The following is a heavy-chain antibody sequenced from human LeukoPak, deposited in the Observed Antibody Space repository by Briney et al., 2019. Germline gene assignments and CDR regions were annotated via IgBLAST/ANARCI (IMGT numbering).Heavy chain of an antibody. V-gene: IGHV1-8*01. D-gene: IGHD3-22*01. CDR1: GYIFTSYD. CDR3: ARHGGGYYYDSGGYLSPFDY. J-gene: IGHJ4*02. Sequence: ASVKVSCKASGYIFTSYDINWVRQATGQGLEWMGWMNPNSGNTGYAQNFQGRITMTRNTSINTAYIELSSLRSEDTAVYYCARHGGGYYYDSGGYLSPFDYWGQGTLVTVSS. CDR2: MNPNSGNT.